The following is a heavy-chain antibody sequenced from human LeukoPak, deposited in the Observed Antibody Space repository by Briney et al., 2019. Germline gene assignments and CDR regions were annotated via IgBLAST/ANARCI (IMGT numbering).Heavy chain of an antibody. Sequence: PSETLSLTCTVSGGSISSSSYYWGWIRQPPGKGLEWIGSIYYRGSTYYNPSLKSRVTISVDTSKNQFSLKLSSVTAADTAVYYCARHQGGMTTVTVVDYWGQGTLVTVSS. D-gene: IGHD4-17*01. J-gene: IGHJ4*02. V-gene: IGHV4-39*01. CDR3: ARHQGGMTTVTVVDY. CDR2: IYYRGST. CDR1: GGSISSSSYY.